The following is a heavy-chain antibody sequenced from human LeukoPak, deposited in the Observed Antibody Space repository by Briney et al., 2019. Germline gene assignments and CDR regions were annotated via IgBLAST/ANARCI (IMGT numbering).Heavy chain of an antibody. D-gene: IGHD4-17*01. Sequence: SETLSLTCTVSGDSISSYYWSWIRQPPGKGLEWIGYIYYTGSTNYNPSLKSRVTMSVDTSKNQFSLKLSSVTAVDTAVYYCARRYGDHNLYYFNYWGQGTLVTVSS. CDR3: ARRYGDHNLYYFNY. V-gene: IGHV4-59*08. J-gene: IGHJ4*02. CDR2: IYYTGST. CDR1: GDSISSYY.